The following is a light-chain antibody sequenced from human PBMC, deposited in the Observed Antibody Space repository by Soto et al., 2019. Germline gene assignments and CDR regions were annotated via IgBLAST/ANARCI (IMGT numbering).Light chain of an antibody. J-gene: IGKJ4*01. CDR1: QSVSSSY. CDR3: EQYGSFPRS. CDR2: GAS. Sequence: EMVLTQSPGTLSLSPGERVTISCRASQSVSSSYLAWYQQKPGQAPRPLIYGASSRATGIPDRLSGSGSWTDFTLTMSRLEPEDFAVYYGEQYGSFPRSFGGGTKVEIK. V-gene: IGKV3-20*01.